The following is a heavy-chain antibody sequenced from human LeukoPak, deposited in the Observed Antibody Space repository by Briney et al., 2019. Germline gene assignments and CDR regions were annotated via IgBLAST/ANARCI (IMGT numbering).Heavy chain of an antibody. Sequence: GGSPRLSCAASGFPFSTYAMSWVRRAPGEGLQWVSSINSRGDTAYYADSVKGRFAVSRDNSKNTLSLQMDSLRVEDTAVYYCAKGAGSNWFDPWGQGTLVTVSS. CDR2: INSRGDTA. CDR1: GFPFSTYA. V-gene: IGHV3-23*01. D-gene: IGHD3-10*01. CDR3: AKGAGSNWFDP. J-gene: IGHJ5*02.